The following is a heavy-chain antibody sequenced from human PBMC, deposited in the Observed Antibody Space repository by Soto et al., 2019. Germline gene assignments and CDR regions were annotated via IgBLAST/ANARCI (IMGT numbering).Heavy chain of an antibody. CDR3: ARDPDYGDYVFDY. Sequence: QVQLVQSGAEVKKPGSSVKVSCKASGVTFSSYTISWVRQAPGQGLEWMGRIIPILGIANYAQKFQGRVTITAAKSTSTAYMELSSLRSEDTAVYYCARDPDYGDYVFDYWGQGTLVTVSS. D-gene: IGHD4-17*01. CDR1: GVTFSSYT. V-gene: IGHV1-69*08. J-gene: IGHJ4*02. CDR2: IIPILGIA.